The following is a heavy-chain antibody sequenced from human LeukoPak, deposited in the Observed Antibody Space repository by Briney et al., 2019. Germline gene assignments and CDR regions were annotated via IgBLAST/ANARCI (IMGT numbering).Heavy chain of an antibody. Sequence: SVKVSCKASGGTFSSYAISWVRQAPGQGLEWMGRIIPILGIANYAQKFQGRVTITADKSTSTAYMELSSLRSEDTAVYYCARYEYSYGFDYYYYGMDVWGQGTTVTVSS. V-gene: IGHV1-69*04. D-gene: IGHD5-18*01. CDR1: GGTFSSYA. J-gene: IGHJ6*02. CDR2: IIPILGIA. CDR3: ARYEYSYGFDYYYYGMDV.